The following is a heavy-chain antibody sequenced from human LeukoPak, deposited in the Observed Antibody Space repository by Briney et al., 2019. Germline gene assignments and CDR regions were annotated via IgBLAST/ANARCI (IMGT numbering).Heavy chain of an antibody. CDR1: GGSISSGDYY. V-gene: IGHV4-30-4*01. J-gene: IGHJ6*02. Sequence: PSQTLSLTCTVSGGSISSGDYYWSWIRQPPGKGLEWIGYIYYSGSTYYNPSLKSRVTISVDTSKNQFSLKLSSVTAADTAVYYCARDPGYCSSTSCWDYYYGMDVWGQGTTVTVSS. CDR3: ARDPGYCSSTSCWDYYYGMDV. CDR2: IYYSGST. D-gene: IGHD2-2*01.